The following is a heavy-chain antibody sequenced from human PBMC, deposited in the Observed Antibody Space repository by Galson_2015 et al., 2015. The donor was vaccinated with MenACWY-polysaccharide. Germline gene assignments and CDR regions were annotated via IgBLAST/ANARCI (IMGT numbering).Heavy chain of an antibody. CDR1: GFNFSIYV. D-gene: IGHD1-26*01. V-gene: IGHV3-23*01. J-gene: IGHJ4*02. CDR3: VKGGWADN. Sequence: SLRLSCAASGFNFSIYVMTWVRQAPGKGLEWVSAISSGSDTAYYTDSVKGRFIISRDNSKDTVHLQMDSLRAEDTAVYYCVKGGWADNWGQGTLVTVSS. CDR2: ISSGSDTA.